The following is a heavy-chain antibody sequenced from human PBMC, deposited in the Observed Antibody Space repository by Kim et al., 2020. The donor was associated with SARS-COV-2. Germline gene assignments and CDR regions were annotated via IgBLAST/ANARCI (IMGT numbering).Heavy chain of an antibody. J-gene: IGHJ6*02. D-gene: IGHD6-19*01. Sequence: ASVKVSCKASGYTFTSYAMHWVRQAPGQRLEWMGWINAGNGNTKYSQKFQGRVTITRDTSASTAYMELSSLRSEDTAVYYCARDRYSSGWYYVNPLQAYYYYGMDVWGQGTTVTVSS. V-gene: IGHV1-3*01. CDR3: ARDRYSSGWYYVNPLQAYYYYGMDV. CDR2: INAGNGNT. CDR1: GYTFTSYA.